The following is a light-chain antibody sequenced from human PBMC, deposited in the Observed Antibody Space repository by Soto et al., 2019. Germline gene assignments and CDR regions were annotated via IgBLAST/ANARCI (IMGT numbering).Light chain of an antibody. CDR3: SSYTSSSTPYV. Sequence: QAVVTQPASVSGSPGQSITISCTGTSSDVGAYNYVSWYQQHPGKAPKLMIYEVSNRPSGVSNRFSGSKSGNTASLTISGLQAEDEADYYCSSYTSSSTPYVFGTGTKLTVL. J-gene: IGLJ1*01. V-gene: IGLV2-14*01. CDR2: EVS. CDR1: SSDVGAYNY.